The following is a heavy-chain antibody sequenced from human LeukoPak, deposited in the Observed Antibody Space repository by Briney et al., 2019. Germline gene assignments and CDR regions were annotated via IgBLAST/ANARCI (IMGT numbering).Heavy chain of an antibody. CDR3: ASGYYGSGIMYYYYYYMDV. CDR1: GFTFSSYE. V-gene: IGHV3-48*03. J-gene: IGHJ6*03. D-gene: IGHD3-10*01. Sequence: TGGSLRLSCAASGFTFSSYEMNWVRQAPGKGLEWVSYISSSGSTIYYADSVKGRFTISRDNAKNSLYLQMNSLRAEDTAVYYCASGYYGSGIMYYYYYYMDVWGKGTTVTVSS. CDR2: ISSSGSTI.